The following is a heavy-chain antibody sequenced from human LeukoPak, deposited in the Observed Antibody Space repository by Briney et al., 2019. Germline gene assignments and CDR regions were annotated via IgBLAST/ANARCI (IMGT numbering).Heavy chain of an antibody. D-gene: IGHD3-3*01. J-gene: IGHJ4*02. V-gene: IGHV4-34*01. CDR3: ARGEGLKYDFWSGYYKYYFDY. CDR2: INHSGST. CDR1: GGSFSGYY. Sequence: PSETLSLTCAVYGGSFSGYYWSWIRQPPGKGLERIGEINHSGSTNYNPSLKSRVTISVDTSKNQFSLKLSSVTAADTAVYYCARGEGLKYDFWSGYYKYYFDYWGQGTLVTVSS.